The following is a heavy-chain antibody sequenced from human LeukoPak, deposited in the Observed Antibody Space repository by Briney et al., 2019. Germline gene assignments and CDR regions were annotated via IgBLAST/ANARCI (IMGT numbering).Heavy chain of an antibody. CDR2: INQDGSEK. Sequence: GGSLRLSCAASGFTFSSYWMSWVRPAPGQGLEWVANINQDGSEKHCADSVKGRFTISRDNAKNSLHLQMNSLRAEDTAVYYCGRGTAIMPGIDYWGQGILVTVS. CDR1: GFTFSSYW. V-gene: IGHV3-7*04. CDR3: GRGTAIMPGIDY. J-gene: IGHJ4*02. D-gene: IGHD2-21*02.